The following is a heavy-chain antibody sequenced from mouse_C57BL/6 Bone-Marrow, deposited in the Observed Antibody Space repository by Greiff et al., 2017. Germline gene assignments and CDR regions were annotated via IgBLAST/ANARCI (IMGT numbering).Heavy chain of an antibody. Sequence: VQLQESGAELARPGASVKMSCKASGYTFTSYTMHWVKQRPGQGLEWIGYINPSSGYTKYNQKFKDKATLTADKSSSTAYMQLSSLTSQDSAVDYCAITTVVAFDYWGQGTTLPVSS. CDR3: AITTVVAFDY. CDR2: INPSSGYT. CDR1: GYTFTSYT. V-gene: IGHV1-4*01. D-gene: IGHD1-1*01. J-gene: IGHJ2*01.